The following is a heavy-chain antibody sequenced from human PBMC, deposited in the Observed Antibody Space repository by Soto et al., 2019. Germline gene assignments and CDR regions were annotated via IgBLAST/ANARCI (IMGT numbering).Heavy chain of an antibody. D-gene: IGHD6-19*01. V-gene: IGHV3-64D*06. CDR3: GPGGSVWYWDY. CDR2: ISSNGGST. Sequence: EVQLVEYGGGLVKPGGSLRLSCSASGFTFSNDAMHWVRQAPGKGLEYVSTISSNGGSTYYADSVKGRCTSSSDNSKNTVYLQMSSLSAKDTAVYYCGPGGSVWYWDYWGHGTLLTVSS. CDR1: GFTFSNDA. J-gene: IGHJ4*01.